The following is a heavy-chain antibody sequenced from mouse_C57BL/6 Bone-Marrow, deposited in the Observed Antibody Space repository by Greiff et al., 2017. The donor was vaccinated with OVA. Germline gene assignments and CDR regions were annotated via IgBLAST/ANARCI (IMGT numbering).Heavy chain of an antibody. CDR3: ARWNGYHWYFDV. D-gene: IGHD2-2*01. V-gene: IGHV1-82*01. J-gene: IGHJ1*03. Sequence: QVQLKQSGPELVKPGASVKISCKASGYAFSSSWMNWVKQRPGKGLEWIGRIYPGDGDTNYNGKFKGKATLTADKSSSTAYMQLSSLTSEDSAVYFCARWNGYHWYFDVWGTGTTVTVSS. CDR2: IYPGDGDT. CDR1: GYAFSSSW.